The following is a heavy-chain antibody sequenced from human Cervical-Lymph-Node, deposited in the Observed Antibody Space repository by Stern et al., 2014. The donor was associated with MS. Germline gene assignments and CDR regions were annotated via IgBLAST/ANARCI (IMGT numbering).Heavy chain of an antibody. Sequence: QVTLRESGPTLVKPTQTLTLTCTFSGFSPSTSGVGVGWIRQPPGKALGWLALIYGDDDKRYSPSLKSRLTITKDTSKNQVVLTMTNMDPVDTATYYCAHGLEIRLWAAYWGQGTLVTVSS. CDR2: IYGDDDK. CDR3: AHGLEIRLWAAY. CDR1: GFSPSTSGVG. V-gene: IGHV2-5*02. D-gene: IGHD5-18*01. J-gene: IGHJ4*02.